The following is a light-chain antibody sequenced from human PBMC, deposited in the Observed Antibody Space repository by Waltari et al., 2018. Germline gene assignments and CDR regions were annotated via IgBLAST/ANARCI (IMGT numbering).Light chain of an antibody. J-gene: IGKJ3*01. CDR3: QQYYSIPPVT. V-gene: IGKV1-NL1*01. CDR2: AAS. Sequence: DIQMTQSPSSLSASVGDRVTITCRASQGISNSLPWYQQKPGKAPKLLLYAASTLESGVPSRFSGSGSGTDYTLTISSLQPEDFATYYCQQYYSIPPVTFGPGTRVDFK. CDR1: QGISNS.